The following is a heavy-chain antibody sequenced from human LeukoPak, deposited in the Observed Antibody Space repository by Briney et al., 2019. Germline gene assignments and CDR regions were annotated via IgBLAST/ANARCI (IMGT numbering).Heavy chain of an antibody. CDR3: ARELKVGNTGYYFDY. V-gene: IGHV4-59*12. Sequence: SETLSLTCSVSSGSISDYYWSWIRQPPGKGLEWIGYIYYSGSTNYNPSLKSRVTILVDMSKNQFSLKMSSVTAADTAVYCCARELKVGNTGYYFDYWGQGTLVTVSS. J-gene: IGHJ4*02. CDR2: IYYSGST. D-gene: IGHD2/OR15-2a*01. CDR1: SGSISDYY.